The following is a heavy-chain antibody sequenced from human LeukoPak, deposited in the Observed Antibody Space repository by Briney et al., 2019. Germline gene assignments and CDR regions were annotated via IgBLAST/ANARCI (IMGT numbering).Heavy chain of an antibody. CDR2: IKQDGSEK. D-gene: IGHD4-17*01. CDR3: ARGYPREEFTVTYYFDY. CDR1: GFTFSSYW. J-gene: IGHJ4*02. Sequence: GGSLRLSCAASGFTFSSYWMSWVRQAPGKGLEWVANIKQDGSEKYYVGSVKGRFTISRDNAKNSLYLQMNSLRAEDTAVYYCARGYPREEFTVTYYFDYWGQGTLVTVSS. V-gene: IGHV3-7*01.